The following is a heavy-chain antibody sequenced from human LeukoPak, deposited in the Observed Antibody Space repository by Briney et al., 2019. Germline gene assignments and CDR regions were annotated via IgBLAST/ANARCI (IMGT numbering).Heavy chain of an antibody. Sequence: PGGSLRLSCAASGFTFSSYWMSWVRQAPGKGLEWVANIKQDGSEKYYVDSVKGRFTISRDNAKNSLYLQMNSLRAEDTAVYYCARGRVLLWFGEFPTTFDYWGQGTLVTVSS. V-gene: IGHV3-7*01. D-gene: IGHD3-10*01. CDR1: GFTFSSYW. CDR3: ARGRVLLWFGEFPTTFDY. J-gene: IGHJ4*02. CDR2: IKQDGSEK.